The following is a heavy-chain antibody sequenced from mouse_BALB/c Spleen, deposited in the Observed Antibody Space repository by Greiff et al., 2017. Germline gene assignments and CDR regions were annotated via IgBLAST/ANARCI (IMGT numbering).Heavy chain of an antibody. J-gene: IGHJ2*01. CDR3: AFTTERYFDY. V-gene: IGHV1-63*02. CDR1: GYTFTNYW. Sequence: VQRVESGAELVRPGTSVKISCKASGYTFTNYWLGWVKQRPGHGLEWIGDIYPGGGYTNYNEKFKGKATLTADTSSSTAYMQLSSLTSEDSAVYFCAFTTERYFDYWGQGTTLTVSS. CDR2: IYPGGGYT. D-gene: IGHD1-1*01.